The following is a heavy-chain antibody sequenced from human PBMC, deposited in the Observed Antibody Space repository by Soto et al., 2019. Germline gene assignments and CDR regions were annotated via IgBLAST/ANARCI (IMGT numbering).Heavy chain of an antibody. V-gene: IGHV1-69*06. CDR1: GGTFSSYA. CDR2: IIPIFGTA. D-gene: IGHD6-13*01. CDR3: ASRAVAGIYYYYGMDV. J-gene: IGHJ6*02. Sequence: SVKVSCKASGGTFSSYAISWVRQAPGQGLEWMGGIIPIFGTANYAQKFQGRVTITADKSTSTAYMELSSLRSEDTAVYYCASRAVAGIYYYYGMDVWGQGTTVTVSS.